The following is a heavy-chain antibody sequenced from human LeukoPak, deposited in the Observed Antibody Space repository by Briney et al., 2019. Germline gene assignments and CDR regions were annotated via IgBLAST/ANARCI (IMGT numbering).Heavy chain of an antibody. J-gene: IGHJ5*02. D-gene: IGHD1-26*01. CDR3: ARGISWELLS. V-gene: IGHV4-38-2*02. CDR2: IYHRGST. CDR1: GYSISSGFY. Sequence: SETLSLTCTVSGYSISSGFYWGWIRQPPGKGLEWIGSIYHRGSTYYNPSLQSRVTMSVDTSKNQFSLKLSSVTAADTAVYYCARGISWELLSWGQGTLVTVSS.